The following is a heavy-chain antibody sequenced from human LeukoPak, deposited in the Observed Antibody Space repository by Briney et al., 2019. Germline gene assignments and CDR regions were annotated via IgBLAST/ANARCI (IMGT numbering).Heavy chain of an antibody. V-gene: IGHV6-1*01. Sequence: SQTLSLPCAISGDSVSSYIAAWNWIKQSPTRGLEWLGRTHYSSRWYNDYAVSVKSRITIYADTSKSQFSLQLSSVTPEDTAVYYCARSQGDMDVWGKGTSVTVSS. D-gene: IGHD1-26*01. J-gene: IGHJ6*03. CDR2: THYSSRWYN. CDR3: ARSQGDMDV. CDR1: GDSVSSYIAA.